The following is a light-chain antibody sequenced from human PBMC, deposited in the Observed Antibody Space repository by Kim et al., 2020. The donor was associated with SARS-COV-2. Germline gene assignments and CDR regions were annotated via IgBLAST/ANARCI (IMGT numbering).Light chain of an antibody. Sequence: PGERANLSVRASQSVSGTYLAGYQQKPGQAPRLLIYGASSRATGIPDRFSGSGSGTDFTLTINRLEPEDFAVYYCQQYDSSSRWTFGQGTKVDIK. CDR1: QSVSGTY. CDR2: GAS. CDR3: QQYDSSSRWT. V-gene: IGKV3-20*01. J-gene: IGKJ1*01.